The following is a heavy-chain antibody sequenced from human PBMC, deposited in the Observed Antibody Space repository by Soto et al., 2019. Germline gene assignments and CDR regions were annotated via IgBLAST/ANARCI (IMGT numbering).Heavy chain of an antibody. D-gene: IGHD5-18*01. CDR1: GGSVISTDNY. Sequence: SETLSLTCTVSGGSVISTDNYCAWIRQSPGKGLEWIGSIYNSGTTDYNPSLKSRVMISVDTPKNQVSLKLSSVTAADTAVYYCARDSDTAAGFGMDVWGQGTTVTVSS. V-gene: IGHV4-39*02. CDR2: IYNSGTT. J-gene: IGHJ6*02. CDR3: ARDSDTAAGFGMDV.